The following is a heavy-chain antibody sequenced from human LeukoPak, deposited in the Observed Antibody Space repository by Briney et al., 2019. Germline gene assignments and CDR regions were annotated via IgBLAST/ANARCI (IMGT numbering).Heavy chain of an antibody. J-gene: IGHJ5*02. Sequence: ASVKVSCKASGYTFTGYCMHWVRQAPGQGLEWMGWINPNSGGTNYAQKFQGRVTMTRDTSISTAYMELSRLRSDDTAVYYCARGYCSSTSCYACDPWGQGTLVTVSS. CDR1: GYTFTGYC. V-gene: IGHV1-2*02. D-gene: IGHD2-2*01. CDR2: INPNSGGT. CDR3: ARGYCSSTSCYACDP.